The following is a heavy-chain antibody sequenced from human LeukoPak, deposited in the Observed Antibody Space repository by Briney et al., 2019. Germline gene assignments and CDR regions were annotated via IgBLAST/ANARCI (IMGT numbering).Heavy chain of an antibody. Sequence: SETLSLTCTVSGGSISSGGYYWSWIRQHPGKGLEWIGYIYYSGSTYYNSSLKSRVTISVDTSKNQFSLKLSSVTAADTAVYYCARSPQLLWFGELNWFDPWGQGTLVTVSS. CDR3: ARSPQLLWFGELNWFDP. D-gene: IGHD3-10*01. J-gene: IGHJ5*02. CDR1: GGSISSGGYY. CDR2: IYYSGST. V-gene: IGHV4-31*03.